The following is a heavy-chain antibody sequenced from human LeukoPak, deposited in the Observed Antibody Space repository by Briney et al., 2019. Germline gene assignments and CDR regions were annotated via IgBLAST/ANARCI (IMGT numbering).Heavy chain of an antibody. J-gene: IGHJ4*02. CDR3: ARHPSVVVSADIKVAY. CDR1: GFTVTSNY. CDR2: IYSGGST. D-gene: IGHD2-2*01. V-gene: IGHV3-66*04. Sequence: PGGSLRLSCAASGFTVTSNYMSWVRQAPGKGLEWVSVIYSGGSTYYADSVKGRFTISRDNSKNTVYLQMNTLRAEDTAVYYCARHPSVVVSADIKVAYWGQGTLVTVSS.